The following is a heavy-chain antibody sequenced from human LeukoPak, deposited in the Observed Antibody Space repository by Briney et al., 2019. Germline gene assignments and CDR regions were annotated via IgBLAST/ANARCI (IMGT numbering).Heavy chain of an antibody. D-gene: IGHD1-26*01. CDR2: VSSSGSTT. Sequence: VGSLRLSCSASGFNFETYSMAWVRQTPGSGPEWVSTVSSSGSTTYYADSVKGRFTVSRDNSKNTLFLQMSNLRAEDTAIYFCAKLSVEATKYVGFDFWGQGTMATVSS. CDR1: GFNFETYS. V-gene: IGHV3-23*01. CDR3: AKLSVEATKYVGFDF. J-gene: IGHJ3*01.